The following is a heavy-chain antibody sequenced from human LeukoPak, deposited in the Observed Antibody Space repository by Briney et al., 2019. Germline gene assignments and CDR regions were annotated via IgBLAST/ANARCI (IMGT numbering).Heavy chain of an antibody. J-gene: IGHJ4*02. Sequence: GGSLRLSCAASGFTFSSYAMSWVRQAPGKGLEWVSTIIGSGGRIYYADSVKGRFTISRDNSKNTLYLQMNSLRAEDTAVYYCVRDVTSCDYWGQGTLVTVSS. CDR2: IIGSGGRI. V-gene: IGHV3-23*01. CDR1: GFTFSSYA. CDR3: VRDVTSCDY. D-gene: IGHD2-2*01.